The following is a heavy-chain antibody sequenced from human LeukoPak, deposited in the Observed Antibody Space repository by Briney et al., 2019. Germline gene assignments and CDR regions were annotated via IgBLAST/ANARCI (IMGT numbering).Heavy chain of an antibody. CDR2: IYTCGST. J-gene: IGHJ6*03. Sequence: SETLSLTCTVSGGSISSGSYYWSWIRQPAGKGLEWIGRIYTCGSTNYNPSLKSRVTISVDTSKDQFSLKLSSVTAADTAVYYCARVTYYYGSGSFYYYMDVWGKGTTVTVSS. D-gene: IGHD3-10*01. V-gene: IGHV4-61*02. CDR3: ARVTYYYGSGSFYYYMDV. CDR1: GGSISSGSYY.